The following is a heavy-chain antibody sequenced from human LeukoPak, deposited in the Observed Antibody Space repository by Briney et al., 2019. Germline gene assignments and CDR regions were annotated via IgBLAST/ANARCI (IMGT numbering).Heavy chain of an antibody. CDR2: IYYSGST. V-gene: IGHV4-39*01. Sequence: PSETLSLTCTVSGGSISSSSYYWGWIRQPPGKGLEWIGSIYYSGSTYYNPSLKSRVTISVDTSKNQFSLRLSSVTAADTAVCYCACQGLYGYWGQGTLVTVSS. J-gene: IGHJ4*02. CDR1: GGSISSSSYY. D-gene: IGHD3-10*01. CDR3: ACQGLYGY.